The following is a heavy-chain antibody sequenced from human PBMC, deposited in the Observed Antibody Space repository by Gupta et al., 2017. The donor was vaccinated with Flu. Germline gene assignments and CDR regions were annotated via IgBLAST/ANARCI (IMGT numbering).Heavy chain of an antibody. Sequence: QVQLQESGPGLVKPSQTLSLSCTVSGASISSGGYHWSWIRQHPGKGLECIGYISYSGSAYYNPSLKSRVTMSIDMSKNQFSLKLSSVTAADTAVYYCAKVLYSRSSGNENNWFDPWGQGTLVTVSS. J-gene: IGHJ5*02. CDR1: GASISSGGYH. V-gene: IGHV4-31*03. CDR2: ISYSGSA. CDR3: AKVLYSRSSGNENNWFDP. D-gene: IGHD6-6*01.